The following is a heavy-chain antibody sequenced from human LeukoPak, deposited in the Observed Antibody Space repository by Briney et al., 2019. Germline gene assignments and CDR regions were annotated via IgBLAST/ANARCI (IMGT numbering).Heavy chain of an antibody. CDR3: AKRTTGYCISTSCYNS. V-gene: IGHV4-39*02. CDR1: GGSINTNNYY. Sequence: PSETLSLTCTVSGGSINTNNYYWSWIRQPPGKGLEWIGSIYYSGTTYYNPSLERRLTIAIDTSKNLFSLKVSDVTAADTAVYFCAKRTTGYCISTSCYNSWGQGTLVTVSS. CDR2: IYYSGTT. J-gene: IGHJ5*02. D-gene: IGHD2-2*02.